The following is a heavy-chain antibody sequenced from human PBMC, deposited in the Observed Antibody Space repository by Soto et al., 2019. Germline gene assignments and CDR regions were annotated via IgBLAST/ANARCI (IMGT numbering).Heavy chain of an antibody. D-gene: IGHD6-13*01. V-gene: IGHV3-74*01. CDR2: INSDGSRT. Sequence: EVQLVESGGGLVQPGESLRLSCAASGFTFSSYWMHWVRQAPGKGLVWVSRINSDGSRTNYADSVKGRFTVSSDNAKNTQDLQMNSLRAEDTAVYYCARVLTGSWNWFDPWGQGTLVTVSS. J-gene: IGHJ5*02. CDR3: ARVLTGSWNWFDP. CDR1: GFTFSSYW.